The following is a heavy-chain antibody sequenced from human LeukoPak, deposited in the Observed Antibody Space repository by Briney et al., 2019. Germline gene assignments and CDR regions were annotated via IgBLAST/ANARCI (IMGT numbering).Heavy chain of an antibody. V-gene: IGHV3-7*04. CDR3: ARDRRCSSTSCYYFDY. Sequence: PGGSLRLSCAASGFIFSSYWMSWVRQAPGKGLEWVANINQDGSEKYYVDSVKGRFTISRDNAKNSLYLQMNSLRAEDTAVYYCARDRRCSSTSCYYFDYWGQGTLVTVSS. D-gene: IGHD2-2*01. J-gene: IGHJ4*02. CDR1: GFIFSSYW. CDR2: INQDGSEK.